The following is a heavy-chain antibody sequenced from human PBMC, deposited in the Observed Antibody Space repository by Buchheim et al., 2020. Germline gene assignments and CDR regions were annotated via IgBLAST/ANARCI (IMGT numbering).Heavy chain of an antibody. J-gene: IGHJ4*02. Sequence: VQLVESGGGVVQPGRSLRLSCAASGFTFSSYGMHWVRQAPGTGLEWVAVISYDGSNKYYADSVKGRFTISRDNAKNTLYLQMNSLRAEDTAVYYCARVDGSWAPESYWGQGTL. D-gene: IGHD3-10*01. V-gene: IGHV3-30*03. CDR2: ISYDGSNK. CDR3: ARVDGSWAPESY. CDR1: GFTFSSYG.